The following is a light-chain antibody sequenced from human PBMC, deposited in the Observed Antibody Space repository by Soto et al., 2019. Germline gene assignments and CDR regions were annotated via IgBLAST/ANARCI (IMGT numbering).Light chain of an antibody. J-gene: IGLJ1*01. CDR3: SSWTSSSTYV. Sequence: QSALTQPASVSGSPGQSIAISCTGTSRDVGGYNYVSWYQQYPGKAPKLVIYDVSNRPSGVSNRFSGSKSVNTASLTISGLQAEDEADYYCSSWTSSSTYVFGTGTKLTVL. V-gene: IGLV2-14*01. CDR1: SRDVGGYNY. CDR2: DVS.